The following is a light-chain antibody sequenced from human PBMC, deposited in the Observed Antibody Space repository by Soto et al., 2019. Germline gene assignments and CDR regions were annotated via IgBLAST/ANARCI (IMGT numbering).Light chain of an antibody. CDR2: AAS. V-gene: IGKV1-9*01. CDR1: QGISSY. Sequence: DIQLTQSPSFLSASVGDRVTITCRASQGISSYLSWYQQKPGKAPNLLIYAASTVQSGVPSRFSGSGSGTEFTLTISSLQPEDFATYFCQQLNSYPNTFGPGTRLEIK. CDR3: QQLNSYPNT. J-gene: IGKJ5*01.